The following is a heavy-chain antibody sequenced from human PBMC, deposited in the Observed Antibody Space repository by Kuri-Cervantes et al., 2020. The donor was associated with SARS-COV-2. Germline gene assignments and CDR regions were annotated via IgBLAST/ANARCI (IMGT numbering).Heavy chain of an antibody. V-gene: IGHV4-38-2*02. CDR1: GYSISSGYY. Sequence: GSLRLSCAVSGYSISSGYYWGWIRQPPGKGLEWIGYIYYSGSTNYNPSLKSRVTISIDTSKKQFSLKLSSVTAADTAVYYCARDRSYGDQQGFDPWGQGTLATVSS. D-gene: IGHD5-18*01. CDR2: IYYSGST. J-gene: IGHJ5*02. CDR3: ARDRSYGDQQGFDP.